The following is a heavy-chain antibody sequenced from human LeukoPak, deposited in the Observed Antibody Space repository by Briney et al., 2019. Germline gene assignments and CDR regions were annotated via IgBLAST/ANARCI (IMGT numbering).Heavy chain of an antibody. CDR1: GYSISSGYY. D-gene: IGHD3-10*01. CDR2: VYYLGNT. J-gene: IGHJ6*03. CDR3: ARSQAWGFGELFSYYYYYMDV. Sequence: SETLSLTCTVSGYSISSGYYWGWMRQPPGKGLEWIGSVYYLGNTYDNPSLKSRVSISVDTSKNQFSLKLSSVTAADTAVYYCARSQAWGFGELFSYYYYYMDVWGKGTTVTVSS. V-gene: IGHV4-38-2*02.